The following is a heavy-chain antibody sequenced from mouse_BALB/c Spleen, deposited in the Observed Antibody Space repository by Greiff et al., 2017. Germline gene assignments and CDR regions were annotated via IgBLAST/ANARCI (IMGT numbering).Heavy chain of an antibody. D-gene: IGHD2-14*01. CDR1: GYSITSDYA. CDR3: AREDYRYDEVAY. V-gene: IGHV3-2*02. CDR2: ISYSGST. Sequence: DVKLVESGPGLVKPSQSLSLTCTVTGYSITSDYAWNWIRQFPGNKLEWMGYISYSGSTSYNPSLKSRISITRDTSKNQFFLQLNSVTTEDTATYYCAREDYRYDEVAYWGQGTLVTVSA. J-gene: IGHJ3*01.